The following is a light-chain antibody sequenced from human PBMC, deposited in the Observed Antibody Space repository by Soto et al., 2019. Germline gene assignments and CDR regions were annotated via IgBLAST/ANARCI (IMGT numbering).Light chain of an antibody. CDR1: SNDVGGYNY. CDR2: EVS. Sequence: QAVVTQPPSASVSPGQSVTISCTGTSNDVGGYNYVSWYQQHPGKAPKLMIHEVSKRPSGVPDRFSGSKSGNTASLTVSGLLTADEADYYCSSYGGANTVVFGGGTKLTVL. J-gene: IGLJ2*01. V-gene: IGLV2-8*01. CDR3: SSYGGANTVV.